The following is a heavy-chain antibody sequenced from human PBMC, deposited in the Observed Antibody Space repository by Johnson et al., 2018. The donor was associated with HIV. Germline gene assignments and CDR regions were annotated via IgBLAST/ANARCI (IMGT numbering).Heavy chain of an antibody. CDR2: ISYDGSNK. CDR1: GFTFSSYG. V-gene: IGHV3-30*03. CDR3: ARVQGKYN. J-gene: IGHJ3*02. Sequence: QVQLVESGGGVVQPGRSLRLSCAASGFTFSSYGMHWVRQAPGKGLEWVAVISYDGSNKYYADSVKGRFTISRDNTKNSLYLQMNSLRAEDTAVYYCARVQGKYNWGQGTMVIVSS.